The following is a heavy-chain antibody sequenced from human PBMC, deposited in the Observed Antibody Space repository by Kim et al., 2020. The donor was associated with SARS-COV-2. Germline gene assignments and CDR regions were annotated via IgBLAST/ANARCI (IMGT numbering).Heavy chain of an antibody. J-gene: IGHJ4*02. CDR1: GFTFSSYS. V-gene: IGHV3-21*01. CDR3: ASEGSGPGIAVEEDDY. D-gene: IGHD6-19*01. CDR2: ISSSSSYI. Sequence: GGSLRLSCAASGFTFSSYSMNWVRQAPGKGLEWVSSISSSSSYIYYADSVKGRFTISRDNAKNSLYLQMNSLRAEDTAVYYCASEGSGPGIAVEEDDYWGQGTLVTVSS.